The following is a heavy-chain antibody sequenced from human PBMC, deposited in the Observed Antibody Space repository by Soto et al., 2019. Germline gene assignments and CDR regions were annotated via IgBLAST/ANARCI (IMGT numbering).Heavy chain of an antibody. CDR2: IDPTDSYT. V-gene: IGHV5-10-1*01. CDR1: GYTFTNYW. J-gene: IGHJ6*02. Sequence: LGESLKISCKGSGYTFTNYWINWVRQKPGKGLEWMGTIDPTDSYTNYSPSFQGHVTISVDKSGSTAYLQWSSLKASDSAMYYCARRPYDSSGYSGGASGMDVWGQGTTVTVSS. CDR3: ARRPYDSSGYSGGASGMDV. D-gene: IGHD3-22*01.